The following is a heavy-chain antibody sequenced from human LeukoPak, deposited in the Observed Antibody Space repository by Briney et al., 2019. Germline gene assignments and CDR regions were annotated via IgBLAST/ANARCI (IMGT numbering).Heavy chain of an antibody. Sequence: ASVKVSCKASGGTFSSYAISWVRQAPGQGLEWMGGIIPIFGIANYAQKFQGRVTITADESTSTAYMELSSLRSEDTAVYYCARVASNGQFYFDYWGQETLVTVSS. V-gene: IGHV1-69*13. CDR1: GGTFSSYA. CDR2: IIPIFGIA. J-gene: IGHJ4*02. CDR3: ARVASNGQFYFDY. D-gene: IGHD4-11*01.